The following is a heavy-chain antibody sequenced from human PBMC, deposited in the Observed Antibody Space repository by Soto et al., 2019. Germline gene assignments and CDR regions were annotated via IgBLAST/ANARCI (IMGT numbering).Heavy chain of an antibody. CDR3: ARDPSGYYYYYGMGV. D-gene: IGHD3-3*01. J-gene: IGHJ6*01. CDR1: GCTFSSYS. CDR2: ISSSSSTI. V-gene: IGHV3-48*02. Sequence: VGSLRLSCASSGCTFSSYSMNCVRHAPGKWLEWVSYISSSSSTIYYADSVKGRFTISRDNAKNSLYLQMNSLRDEDTAVYYCARDPSGYYYYYGMGVWGQGTTVTVS.